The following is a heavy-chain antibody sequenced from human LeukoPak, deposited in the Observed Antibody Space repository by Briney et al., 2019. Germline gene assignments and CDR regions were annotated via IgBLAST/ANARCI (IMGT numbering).Heavy chain of an antibody. CDR2: IGGSGDFT. Sequence: PGGSLRLSCAASGFTFSSYAMSWVRQAPGNGLELVSAIGGSGDFTYYAEYVKGRFTISRDNSKNTLYLQMNSLRAEDTALYYCAKADRGWGVITKDWGQGTLVTVSS. D-gene: IGHD3-10*01. CDR1: GFTFSSYA. J-gene: IGHJ4*02. CDR3: AKADRGWGVITKD. V-gene: IGHV3-23*01.